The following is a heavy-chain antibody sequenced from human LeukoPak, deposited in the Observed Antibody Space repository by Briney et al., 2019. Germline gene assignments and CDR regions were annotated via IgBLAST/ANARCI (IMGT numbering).Heavy chain of an antibody. D-gene: IGHD3-22*01. CDR3: ARRIGYSYDSSGPRLDYFDY. Sequence: GASVKVSCKASGYTFTSYGISWVRQAPGQGLEWMGWISAYNGNTNYAQKLQGRVTMTTDTSTSTAYMELRSLRSDDTAVYYCARRIGYSYDSSGPRLDYFDYWGQGTLVTVSS. CDR1: GYTFTSYG. V-gene: IGHV1-18*01. J-gene: IGHJ4*02. CDR2: ISAYNGNT.